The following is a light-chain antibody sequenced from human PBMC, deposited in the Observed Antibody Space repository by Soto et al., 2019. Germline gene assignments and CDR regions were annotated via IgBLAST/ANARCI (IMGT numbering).Light chain of an antibody. V-gene: IGLV2-23*02. J-gene: IGLJ2*01. CDR1: SSDVGSHNF. CDR2: EVS. CDR3: YSYVGSIS. Sequence: QSALTQPASVSGSPGQSITISCTGTSSDVGSHNFVSWYQQHPGKAPELMIYEVSKPPSGVSNRFSGSKSGNTASLTISGLQAEDEDDYYCYSYVGSISFGGGTKVTVL.